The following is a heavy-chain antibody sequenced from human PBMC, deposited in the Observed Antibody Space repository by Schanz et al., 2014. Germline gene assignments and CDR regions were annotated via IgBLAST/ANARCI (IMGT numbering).Heavy chain of an antibody. Sequence: QVQLVQSGAEVKKPGSSVKVSCKASGDTFRSYTINWVRHAPGQGLEWMGRIIPFLSIANYAHKFQGRITITADKSTNTIYLELPTLTSEDTALYYCAREGRTYGQGWFDTWGQGTLITVSS. CDR3: AREGRTYGQGWFDT. J-gene: IGHJ5*02. D-gene: IGHD3-16*01. CDR1: GDTFRSYT. CDR2: IIPFLSIA. V-gene: IGHV1-69*08.